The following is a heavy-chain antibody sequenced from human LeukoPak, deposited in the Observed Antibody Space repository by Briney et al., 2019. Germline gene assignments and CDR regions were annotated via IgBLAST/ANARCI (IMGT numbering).Heavy chain of an antibody. J-gene: IGHJ6*02. CDR1: GGSISSYY. V-gene: IGHV4-59*01. CDR2: IYYSGST. D-gene: IGHD4-17*01. CDR3: ARSTDDYGDYYYYCGMDV. Sequence: SETLSLTCTVSGGSISSYYWSWIRQPPGKGLEWIGYIYYSGSTNYNPSLKSRVTISVDTSKNQFSLKLSSVTAADTAVYYCARSTDDYGDYYYYCGMDVWGQGTTVTVSS.